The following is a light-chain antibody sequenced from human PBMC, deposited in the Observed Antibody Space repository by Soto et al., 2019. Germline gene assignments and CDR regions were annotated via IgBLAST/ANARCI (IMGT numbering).Light chain of an antibody. CDR3: QQYNNWPRT. CDR2: DAS. Sequence: EIVMTQSPATLSVSPGERATLSCRASQSVGSALGWFQQKPGQAPRLLIYDASTRATGFPARFSGSGSGTEFTLPISSLQSEDFAVYYCQQYNNWPRTFGQGTRVEIK. J-gene: IGKJ1*01. CDR1: QSVGSA. V-gene: IGKV3-15*01.